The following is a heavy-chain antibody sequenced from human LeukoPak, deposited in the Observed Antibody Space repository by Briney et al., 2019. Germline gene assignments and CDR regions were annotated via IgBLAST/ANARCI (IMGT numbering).Heavy chain of an antibody. CDR3: AKDDYGDYVRWFDP. CDR1: GFIFSRYA. D-gene: IGHD4-17*01. CDR2: IGGSGDGT. Sequence: PGGSLRLSSAASGFIFSRYAMSWVRQAPGKGLEWVSSIGGSGDGTYYTDSVKGRFTISRDNSKNILYLQMNSLRAEDTAVYYCAKDDYGDYVRWFDPWGQGTLVTVSS. J-gene: IGHJ5*02. V-gene: IGHV3-23*01.